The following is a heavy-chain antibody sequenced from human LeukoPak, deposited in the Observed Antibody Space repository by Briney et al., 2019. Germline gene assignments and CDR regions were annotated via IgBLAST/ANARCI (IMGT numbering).Heavy chain of an antibody. Sequence: GGSLRLSCAASEFTFSSYAMSWVRQAPGKGLEWVSAISGSGGSTYYADSVKGRFTISRDNSKNTLYLQMNSLRAEDTAVYYCAKDRGYYDSSGYYYLDAFDIWGQGTMVTVSS. D-gene: IGHD3-22*01. CDR3: AKDRGYYDSSGYYYLDAFDI. CDR2: ISGSGGST. J-gene: IGHJ3*02. V-gene: IGHV3-23*01. CDR1: EFTFSSYA.